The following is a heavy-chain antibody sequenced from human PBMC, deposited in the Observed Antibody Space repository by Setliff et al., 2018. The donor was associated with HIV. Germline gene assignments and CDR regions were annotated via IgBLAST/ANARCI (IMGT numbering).Heavy chain of an antibody. D-gene: IGHD6-19*01. CDR3: ARLPRIALSGTFGWFDP. V-gene: IGHV4-39*01. Sequence: KPSETLSLTCTVSGDPISSGSYYWGWVRQPPGKGLEWIGSIYYSGSTYYNPSLRSRVTISVDTSKNQFSLKLTSVTAADTAVYYCARLPRIALSGTFGWFDPWGQGTLVTVSS. CDR1: GDPISSGSYY. CDR2: IYYSGST. J-gene: IGHJ5*02.